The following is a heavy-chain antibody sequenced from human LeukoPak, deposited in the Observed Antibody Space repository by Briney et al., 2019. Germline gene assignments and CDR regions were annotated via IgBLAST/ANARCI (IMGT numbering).Heavy chain of an antibody. D-gene: IGHD2-2*01. Sequence: ASVKVSCKASGYTFTGYYMHWVRQAPRQGLEWMGWINPNSGGTNYAQKFQGWVTMTRDTSISTAYMELSSLRSEDTAVYYCATAYRYQLLGHWFDPWGQGTLVTVSS. J-gene: IGHJ5*02. CDR3: ATAYRYQLLGHWFDP. CDR2: INPNSGGT. V-gene: IGHV1-2*04. CDR1: GYTFTGYY.